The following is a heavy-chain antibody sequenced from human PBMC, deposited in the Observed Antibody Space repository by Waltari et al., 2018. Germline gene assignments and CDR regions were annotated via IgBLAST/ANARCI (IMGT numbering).Heavy chain of an antibody. D-gene: IGHD3-10*01. CDR2: ISWNSGTI. CDR3: AKVTAFGSGSYDF. V-gene: IGHV3-9*01. Sequence: EVQLVESGGGLVQPGRSLRLSCAASGFTFDDYAMHWVRQTPGKGLEWVAGISWNSGTIVDADSVKGRFTISRDNAKNSLYLQMNSLRVEDTALYYCAKVTAFGSGSYDFWGQGTLVTVSS. J-gene: IGHJ4*02. CDR1: GFTFDDYA.